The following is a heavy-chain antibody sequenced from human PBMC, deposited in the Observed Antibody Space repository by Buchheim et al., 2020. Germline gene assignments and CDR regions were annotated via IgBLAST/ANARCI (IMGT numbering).Heavy chain of an antibody. CDR1: GYTFTSYD. CDR3: ARGGYDDYSYYYYDMDV. CDR2: MNPNSGNT. V-gene: IGHV1-8*01. Sequence: QVQLVQSGAEVKKPGASVKVSCKASGYTFTSYDINWVRQATGQGLEWMGWMNPNSGNTGYAQKFQGRVTMTRNTSIPPPHMELSSLGSKDTAVYYCARGGYDDYSYYYYDMDVWGQGTT. D-gene: IGHD4-17*01. J-gene: IGHJ6*02.